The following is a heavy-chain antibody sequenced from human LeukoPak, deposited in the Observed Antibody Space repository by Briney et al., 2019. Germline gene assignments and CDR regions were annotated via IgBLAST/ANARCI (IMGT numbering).Heavy chain of an antibody. J-gene: IGHJ6*02. CDR1: GDNVSTASAA. Sequence: SQTLSLTCAISGDNVSTASAAWNWIRQSPSRGLEWLGRTYYRSKWYNDYAESVKSRITLNTDTSKNQLSLQLHSVTPEDTAVYYCARDWGYNSGGWVLKYYYGMDVWGQGTTVIVSS. V-gene: IGHV6-1*01. CDR3: ARDWGYNSGGWVLKYYYGMDV. CDR2: TYYRSKWYN. D-gene: IGHD6-19*01.